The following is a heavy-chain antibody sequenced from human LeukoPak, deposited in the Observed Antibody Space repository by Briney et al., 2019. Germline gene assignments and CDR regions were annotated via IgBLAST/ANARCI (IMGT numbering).Heavy chain of an antibody. CDR2: ISGTSGNT. J-gene: IGHJ3*02. CDR1: GFTFSNFA. V-gene: IGHV3-23*01. CDR3: AKTGGYYDTSDLYRPDVFDI. D-gene: IGHD3-22*01. Sequence: GGSLRLSCAASGFTFSNFAMSWVREAPGKGLEWVSAISGTSGNTFYTDSVTGRFTISRDNSKNTLYVQMNSLRAEDTAVYYCAKTGGYYDTSDLYRPDVFDIWGQGTVVTVSS.